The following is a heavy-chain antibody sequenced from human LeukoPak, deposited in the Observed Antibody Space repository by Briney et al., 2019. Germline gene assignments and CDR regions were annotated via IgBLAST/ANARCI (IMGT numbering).Heavy chain of an antibody. J-gene: IGHJ4*02. D-gene: IGHD3-10*01. CDR2: IYASGSS. CDR3: ATNVGFGEFADS. Sequence: SQTLSLTCTVSGGSFSSGTYWSWIRQSAGKGLEWIGRIYASGSSSYNPSLKSRVTISLDTSENQFSLKLRSVTAADTAVYYYATNVGFGEFADSWGQGTLVTVSS. CDR1: GGSFSSGTY. V-gene: IGHV4-61*02.